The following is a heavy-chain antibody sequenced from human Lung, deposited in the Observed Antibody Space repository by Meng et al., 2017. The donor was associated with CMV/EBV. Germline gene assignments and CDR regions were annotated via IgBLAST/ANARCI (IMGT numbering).Heavy chain of an antibody. D-gene: IGHD3-9*01. V-gene: IGHV2-5*02. Sequence: QITLKESGPTLVKPTXTLTLTCTFSGFSLCTSGVGVGWIRQPPGKALEWLALIYWDDDKRYSPSLKSRLTITKDTSKNQVVLTMTNMDPVDTATYYCAHTLMGTFYYDILTGYYAYWYFDLWGRGTLVTVSS. CDR2: IYWDDDK. J-gene: IGHJ2*01. CDR3: AHTLMGTFYYDILTGYYAYWYFDL. CDR1: GFSLCTSGVG.